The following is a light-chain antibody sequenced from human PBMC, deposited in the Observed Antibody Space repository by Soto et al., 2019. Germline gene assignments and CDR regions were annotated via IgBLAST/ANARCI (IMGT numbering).Light chain of an antibody. CDR1: SSDVGDYNY. Sequence: QSALTQPASVSGSPGQSITISCTGTSSDVGDYNYVSWYQHHPVKAPKLLIYEVSNRPSGVSNRFSGSKSGNTASLTISGLQAEDEADYCCSSYSSISALVFGRGTKLTVL. J-gene: IGLJ2*01. CDR3: SSYSSISALV. CDR2: EVS. V-gene: IGLV2-14*01.